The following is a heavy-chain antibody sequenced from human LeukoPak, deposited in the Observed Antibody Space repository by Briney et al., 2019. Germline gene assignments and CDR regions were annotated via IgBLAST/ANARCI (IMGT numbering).Heavy chain of an antibody. D-gene: IGHD2-2*01. CDR2: IKQDGSEK. CDR3: ARVRAGYCTSTSCYTGMDV. J-gene: IGHJ6*02. V-gene: IGHV3-7*01. CDR1: GFTFSSYW. Sequence: GGSLRLSCAASGFTFSSYWMSWVHQAPGKGLEWVANIKQDGSEKYYVDSVKGRFTISRDNAKNSLSLQMNSLRAEDTAVYYCARVRAGYCTSTSCYTGMDVWGQGTTVTVSS.